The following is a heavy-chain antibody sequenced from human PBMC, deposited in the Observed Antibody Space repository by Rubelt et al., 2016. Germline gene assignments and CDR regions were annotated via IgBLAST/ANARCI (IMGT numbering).Heavy chain of an antibody. CDR2: IYYSGST. V-gene: IGHV4-39*07. D-gene: IGHD5-18*01. Sequence: QLQLQESGPGLVKPSETLSLTCTVSGGSISSSRYYWGWIRQPPGKGLEWIGSIYYSGSTYYNPALKRRVTMSVDTSKSQFSLNLSAVTAADTAVYYCARLSTAMLFDPWGQGTLVTVSS. J-gene: IGHJ5*02. CDR1: GGSISSSRYY. CDR3: ARLSTAMLFDP.